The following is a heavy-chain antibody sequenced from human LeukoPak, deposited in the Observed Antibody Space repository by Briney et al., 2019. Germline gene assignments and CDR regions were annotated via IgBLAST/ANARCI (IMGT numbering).Heavy chain of an antibody. CDR3: ARDISGWYPGAFDI. Sequence: PSETLSLTCTVSGGSISSYYWSWIRQPPGKGLEWIGYIYYSGSTNYNPPLKSRVTISVDTSKNQFSLKLSSVTAADTAMYYCARDISGWYPGAFDIWGQGTMVTVSS. V-gene: IGHV4-59*12. CDR2: IYYSGST. D-gene: IGHD6-19*01. J-gene: IGHJ3*02. CDR1: GGSISSYY.